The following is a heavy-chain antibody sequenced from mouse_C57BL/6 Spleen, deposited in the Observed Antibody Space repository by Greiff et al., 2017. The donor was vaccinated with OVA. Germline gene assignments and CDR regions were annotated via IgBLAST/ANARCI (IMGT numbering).Heavy chain of an antibody. V-gene: IGHV1-53*01. J-gene: IGHJ1*03. D-gene: IGHD1-1*01. Sequence: QVQLQQPGTELVKPGASVKLSCKASGYTFTSYWMHWVKQRPGQGLEWIGNINPSNGGTNYNEKFKSKATLTVDKSSSTAYMQLSSLTSEDSAVYYGARMGYGSSHWYFDVWGTGTTVTVSS. CDR2: INPSNGGT. CDR3: ARMGYGSSHWYFDV. CDR1: GYTFTSYW.